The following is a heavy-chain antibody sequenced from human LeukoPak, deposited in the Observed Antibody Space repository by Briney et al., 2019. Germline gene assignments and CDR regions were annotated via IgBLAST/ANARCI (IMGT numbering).Heavy chain of an antibody. CDR1: GFSFTSYW. Sequence: GGSLRLSCAASGFSFTSYWMHWVRQAPGKGLVWVSRIDGDGSNTNYADSVKGRFTISRDNAKNTLYLQMNSLRAEDMAVYYCARGGYFASGSYSDWGQGTLVTVSS. V-gene: IGHV3-74*01. CDR2: IDGDGSNT. J-gene: IGHJ4*02. D-gene: IGHD3-10*01. CDR3: ARGGYFASGSYSD.